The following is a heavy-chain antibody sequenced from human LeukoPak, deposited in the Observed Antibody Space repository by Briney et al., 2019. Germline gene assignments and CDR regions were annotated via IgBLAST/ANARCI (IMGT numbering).Heavy chain of an antibody. D-gene: IGHD3-10*01. CDR1: GYTFTGYY. V-gene: IGHV1-2*02. CDR3: AGLYGSGSYYHVDAFDI. Sequence: ASVKVSCKASGYTFTGYYMHWVRQAPGQGLEWMGWINPNSGGTNYAQKFQGRVTMTRDTSISTAYMELSRLRSDDTAVYYCAGLYGSGSYYHVDAFDIWGQGTMVTVSS. J-gene: IGHJ3*02. CDR2: INPNSGGT.